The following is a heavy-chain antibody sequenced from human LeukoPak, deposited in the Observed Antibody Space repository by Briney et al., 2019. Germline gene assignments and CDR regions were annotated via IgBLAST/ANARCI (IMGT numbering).Heavy chain of an antibody. V-gene: IGHV3-23*01. CDR1: GFTFSSYA. CDR2: ISGSGGST. Sequence: GGSLRLSCAASGFTFSSYAMSWVRQAPGKGLEWVSAISGSGGSTYYADSVKGRFTISRDNSKSTLYLQMNSLRAEDTAVYYCAGGKLRFLEWYPTGYYFDYWGQGTLVTVSS. J-gene: IGHJ4*02. D-gene: IGHD3-3*01. CDR3: AGGKLRFLEWYPTGYYFDY.